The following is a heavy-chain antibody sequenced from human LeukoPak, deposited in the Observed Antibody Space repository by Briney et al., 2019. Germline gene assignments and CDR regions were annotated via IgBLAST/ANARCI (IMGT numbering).Heavy chain of an antibody. V-gene: IGHV3-30*03. CDR2: ISYDGSNR. CDR1: GFTFSSYG. J-gene: IGHJ4*02. Sequence: GGSLRLSCAASGFTFSSYGMHWVRRAPGKGLEWVASISYDGSNRYFAESVKGRFTISRDNSKNTLYLQMNSLRAEDTAVYYCARTYYDILTGYNPYFDYWGQGILVTVSS. CDR3: ARTYYDILTGYNPYFDY. D-gene: IGHD3-9*01.